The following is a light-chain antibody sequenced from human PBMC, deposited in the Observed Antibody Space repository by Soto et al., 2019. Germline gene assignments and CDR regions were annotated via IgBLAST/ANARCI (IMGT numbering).Light chain of an antibody. Sequence: EIVLTQSPATLSLSPGERATLSCRASQSVSSFLGWYQQKPGQAPRLLIYDASNRTPGIPARFSGSASGTDFTLTIISLEPEDVAVYYYQQRSSWTFGQGTKVEIK. CDR3: QQRSSWT. CDR2: DAS. V-gene: IGKV3-11*01. J-gene: IGKJ1*01. CDR1: QSVSSF.